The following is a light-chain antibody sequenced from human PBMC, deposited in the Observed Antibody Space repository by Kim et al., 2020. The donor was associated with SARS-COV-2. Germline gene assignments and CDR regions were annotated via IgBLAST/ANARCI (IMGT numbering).Light chain of an antibody. J-gene: IGKJ1*01. CDR2: DAY. Sequence: SQGERATLTCRASQSISSSYLAWYQQKLGQAPSLLIYDAYSRATGIPDRFSGSGSGKDFTLTISRLEHEDFAVYYCQQYGSSPVTFGQGTKVDIK. CDR3: QQYGSSPVT. V-gene: IGKV3-20*01. CDR1: QSISSSY.